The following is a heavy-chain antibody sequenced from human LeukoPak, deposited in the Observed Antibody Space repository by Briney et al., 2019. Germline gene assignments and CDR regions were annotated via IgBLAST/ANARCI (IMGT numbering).Heavy chain of an antibody. J-gene: IGHJ3*02. CDR2: TNPNSGGT. Sequence: ASVKVSCKASGYTFTGYYMHWVRQAPGQGLEWMGWTNPNSGGTNYAQKFQGRVTMARDTSISTAYMELSRLRSDDTAVYYCARVRITMIPPRDAFDIWGQGTMVTVSS. V-gene: IGHV1-2*02. CDR3: ARVRITMIPPRDAFDI. D-gene: IGHD3-22*01. CDR1: GYTFTGYY.